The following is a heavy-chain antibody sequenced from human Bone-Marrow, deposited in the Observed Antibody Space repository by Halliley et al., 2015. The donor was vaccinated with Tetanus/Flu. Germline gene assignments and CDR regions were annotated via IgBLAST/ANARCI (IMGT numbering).Heavy chain of an antibody. CDR2: SYYNGIT. J-gene: IGHJ5*02. Sequence: TLSLTCTVSGGSITSYYWSWIRQTPGKGLEWIGYSYYNGITNYNPSLRSRVTISVDTSMNQFSLKLGSVTAADTAVYYCARQYYYDSYGKALARFDPWGQGPLVSVSS. D-gene: IGHD3-22*01. CDR3: ARQYYYDSYGKALARFDP. CDR1: GGSITSYY. V-gene: IGHV4-59*01.